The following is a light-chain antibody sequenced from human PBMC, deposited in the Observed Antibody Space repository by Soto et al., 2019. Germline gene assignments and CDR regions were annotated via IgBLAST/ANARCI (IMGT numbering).Light chain of an antibody. V-gene: IGKV3-20*01. CDR2: GAS. Sequence: EIVLTQSPGTLSLSPGERATLSCRASQSVSSSYLAWYQQKPGQAPRLLIYGASSRATGIPDRFSGSGSGTDVNLTISRLEPEDFAVYYCQQYDSSPLTFGGGTKVDIK. J-gene: IGKJ4*01. CDR3: QQYDSSPLT. CDR1: QSVSSSY.